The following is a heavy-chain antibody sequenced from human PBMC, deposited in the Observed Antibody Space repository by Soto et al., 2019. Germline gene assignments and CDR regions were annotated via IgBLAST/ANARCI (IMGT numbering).Heavy chain of an antibody. D-gene: IGHD5-12*01. CDR2: SYSGVST. Sequence: PXVSLSLSFVSSCFPFSSNYMSWVRQAPGKGLEWVSVSYSGVSTYYADSVSGRFTISRDNSKNTPYLQMNSLRAEDTAVYYCARARDGYNFLYEPTWGQGTRVTVSS. J-gene: IGHJ5*02. CDR3: ARARDGYNFLYEPT. CDR1: CFPFSSNY. V-gene: IGHV3-53*01.